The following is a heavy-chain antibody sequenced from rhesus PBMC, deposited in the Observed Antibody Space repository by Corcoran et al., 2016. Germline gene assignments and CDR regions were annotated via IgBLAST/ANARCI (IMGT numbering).Heavy chain of an antibody. V-gene: IGHV4-65*01. D-gene: IGHD3-3*01. CDR3: ARDLPTHYNIWTGYYMREGLDS. J-gene: IGHJ6*01. CDR2: ISGSSGST. CDR1: GGPVSSSNW. Sequence: QVQLQESGPGLVKPSETRSPTCAVSGGPVSSSNWWRWIRQPPGKGVDGDGGISGSSGSTYYNPSLKSRVTISTDTSKNQFSLKLSSVTAADTAVYYCARDLPTHYNIWTGYYMREGLDSWGQGVVVTVSS.